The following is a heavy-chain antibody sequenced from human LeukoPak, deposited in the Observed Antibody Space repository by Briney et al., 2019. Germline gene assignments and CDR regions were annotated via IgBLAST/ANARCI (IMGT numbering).Heavy chain of an antibody. CDR3: ARDKPPPYYYDSSGIFDY. V-gene: IGHV3-33*01. CDR2: IWYDGSNK. D-gene: IGHD3-22*01. CDR1: GFTFSSYG. J-gene: IGHJ4*02. Sequence: GRSLRLSCAASGFTFSSYGMHWVRQAPGKGLEWVAVIWYDGSNKYYADSVKGRYTISRDNSKNTLYLQMNSLRAEDTAVYYCARDKPPPYYYDSSGIFDYWGQRTLVTVSS.